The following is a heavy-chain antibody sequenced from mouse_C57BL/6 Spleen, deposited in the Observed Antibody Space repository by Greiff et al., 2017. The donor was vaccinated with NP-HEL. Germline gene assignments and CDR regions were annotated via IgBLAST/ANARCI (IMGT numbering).Heavy chain of an antibody. CDR1: GYTFTDYE. CDR3: TRWGGAY. V-gene: IGHV1-15*01. CDR2: IDPETGGT. Sequence: VQLQESGAELVRPGASVTLSCKASGYTFTDYEMHWVKQTPVHGLEWIGAIDPETGGTAYNQKFKGKAILTADKSSSTAYMELRSLTSEDSAVYYCTRWGGAYWGQGTLVTVSA. J-gene: IGHJ3*01.